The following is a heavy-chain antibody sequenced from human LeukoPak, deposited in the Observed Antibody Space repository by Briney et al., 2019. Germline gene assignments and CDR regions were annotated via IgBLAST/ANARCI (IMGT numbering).Heavy chain of an antibody. CDR1: GFTFSNYA. D-gene: IGHD6-25*01. Sequence: GGSLRLSCAASGFTFSNYAVSWVRQAPGKGLQWVSTIGGSGDNRYYEDSVKGRFTISRDNSRNTVYLQVHGLRADDTAVYYCARAFPPLRTSAAGDFWGQGTLVTVSS. CDR2: IGGSGDNR. CDR3: ARAFPPLRTSAAGDF. V-gene: IGHV3-23*01. J-gene: IGHJ4*02.